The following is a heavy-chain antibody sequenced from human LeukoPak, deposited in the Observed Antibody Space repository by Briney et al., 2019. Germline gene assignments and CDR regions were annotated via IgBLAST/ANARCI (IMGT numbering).Heavy chain of an antibody. D-gene: IGHD6-13*01. J-gene: IGHJ4*02. Sequence: SETLSLTCTVSGGSISSDYWTWIRQPPGKGLEWIGYIYYSGSTNYNPSLKSRVTISVDTSKNQFSLKLSSVTAADTAVYYCAGVPGSSWYEVDYWGQGTLVTVSS. CDR2: IYYSGST. CDR1: GGSISSDY. CDR3: AGVPGSSWYEVDY. V-gene: IGHV4-59*01.